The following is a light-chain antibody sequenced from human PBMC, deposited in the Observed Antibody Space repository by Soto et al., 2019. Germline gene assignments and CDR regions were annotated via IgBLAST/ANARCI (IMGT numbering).Light chain of an antibody. CDR3: QQSYSNPTWT. CDR2: DSS. Sequence: DIQLTQSPSSLSASVGDRITITCRASQSISTYLNWYQQKPGEAPTLLVYDSSTLQSGVPSRFSGSGFGAEFTLTVSSLQPEDFATYYCQQSYSNPTWTFGQGTKAEIK. J-gene: IGKJ1*01. V-gene: IGKV1-39*01. CDR1: QSISTY.